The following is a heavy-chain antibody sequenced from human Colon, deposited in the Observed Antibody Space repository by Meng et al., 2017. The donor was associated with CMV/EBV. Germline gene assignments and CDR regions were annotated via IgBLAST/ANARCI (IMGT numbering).Heavy chain of an antibody. CDR1: GASISNYS. CDR2: IYSSGST. J-gene: IGHJ5*02. D-gene: IGHD4/OR15-4a*01. CDR3: AKGRARNDYWFDP. V-gene: IGHV4-59*01. Sequence: QVALKDSGPGLVKPSRTLSLTCSVSGASISNYSWSWIRQSPGKGLEWIGYIYSSGSTNYNPSLKSRVTISIDTSKNQFSLKLTSVTAADTAVYYCAKGRARNDYWFDPWGQGTLVTVSS.